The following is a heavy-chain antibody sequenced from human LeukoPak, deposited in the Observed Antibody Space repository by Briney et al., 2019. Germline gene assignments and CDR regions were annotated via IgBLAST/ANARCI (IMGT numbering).Heavy chain of an antibody. Sequence: GGSLRLSCAASGFSLSDYSMTWIRQAPGKGLEWISSISSSSGLITYADSLRGRFTISRDNAKNSLYLQINTLRDEDTAVYYCALEETARYFDYWGQGTLVTVSS. CDR2: ISSSSGLI. J-gene: IGHJ4*02. CDR3: ALEETARYFDY. CDR1: GFSLSDYS. V-gene: IGHV3-11*06. D-gene: IGHD2-21*02.